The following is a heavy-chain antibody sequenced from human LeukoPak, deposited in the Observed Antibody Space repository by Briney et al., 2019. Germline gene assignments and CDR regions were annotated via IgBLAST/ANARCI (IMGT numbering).Heavy chain of an antibody. J-gene: IGHJ4*02. CDR2: IYSGGST. Sequence: GALRLSCAASGFTFSSYAMSWVRQAPGKGLEWVSVIYSGGSTYYADSVKGRFTISRDNSKNTLYLQMNSLRAEDTAVYYCARGGYSYGYGYWGQGTLVTVSS. D-gene: IGHD5-18*01. CDR1: GFTFSSYA. V-gene: IGHV3-66*02. CDR3: ARGGYSYGYGY.